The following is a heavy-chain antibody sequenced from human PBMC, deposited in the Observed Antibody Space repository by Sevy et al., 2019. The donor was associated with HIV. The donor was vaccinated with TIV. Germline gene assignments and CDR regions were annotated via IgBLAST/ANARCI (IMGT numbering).Heavy chain of an antibody. V-gene: IGHV1-2*02. CDR1: GYTFTGYY. J-gene: IGHJ5*02. CDR2: INPNSGGT. CDR3: ARTASYCSSTSCYSSWFDP. Sequence: ASVKVSCKASGYTFTGYYMHWVRQAPGQGLEWMGWINPNSGGTNYAQKFQGRVTITADESTSTAYMELSSLRSEDTAVYYCARTASYCSSTSCYSSWFDPWGQGTLVTSPQ. D-gene: IGHD2-2*02.